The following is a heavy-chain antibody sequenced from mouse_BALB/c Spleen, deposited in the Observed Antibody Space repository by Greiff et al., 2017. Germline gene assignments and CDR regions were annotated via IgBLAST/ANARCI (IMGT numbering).Heavy chain of an antibody. CDR1: GFNIKDTY. CDR2: IDPANGNT. J-gene: IGHJ1*01. CDR3: ASPPTVVATDWYFDV. V-gene: IGHV14-3*02. Sequence: EVHLVESGAELVKPGASVKLSCTASGFNIKDTYMHWVKQRPEQGLEWIGRIDPANGNTKYDPKFQGKATITADTSSNTAYLQLSSLTSEDTAVYYCASPPTVVATDWYFDVWGAGTTVTVSS. D-gene: IGHD1-1*01.